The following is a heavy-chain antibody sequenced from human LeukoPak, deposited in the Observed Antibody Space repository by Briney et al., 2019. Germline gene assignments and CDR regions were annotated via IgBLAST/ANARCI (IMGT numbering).Heavy chain of an antibody. CDR1: GFTFDDYA. Sequence: GRSLRLSCAASGFTFDDYAIHWVRQAPGKGLEWVSLISWNSGSIDYADSVKGRFTISRDNAKNSLYLQMNSLRAEDTALYYCTREVGLVGGWGNDYWGQGTLVTVSS. CDR3: TREVGLVGGWGNDY. J-gene: IGHJ4*02. V-gene: IGHV3-9*01. CDR2: ISWNSGSI. D-gene: IGHD6-19*01.